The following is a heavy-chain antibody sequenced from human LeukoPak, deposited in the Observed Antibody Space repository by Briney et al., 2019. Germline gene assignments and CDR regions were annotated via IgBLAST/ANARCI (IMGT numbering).Heavy chain of an antibody. CDR1: GFTFSSYS. CDR3: ARDRAARNDYYDSSGYYL. J-gene: IGHJ5*02. D-gene: IGHD3-22*01. V-gene: IGHV3-48*01. Sequence: PGGSLRLSCAASGFTFSSYSMNWVRQAPGKGLEWVSYISSSSSTIYYADSVKGRFTISRDNAKNSLYLQMNSLRAEDTAVYYCARDRAARNDYYDSSGYYLWGQGTLVTVSS. CDR2: ISSSSSTI.